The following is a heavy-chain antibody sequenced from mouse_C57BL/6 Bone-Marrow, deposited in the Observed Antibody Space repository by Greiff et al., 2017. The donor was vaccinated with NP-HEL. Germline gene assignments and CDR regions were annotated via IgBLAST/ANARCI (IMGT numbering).Heavy chain of an antibody. J-gene: IGHJ3*01. D-gene: IGHD1-1*01. CDR3: ASVYYYGSSPFAY. V-gene: IGHV5-4*03. CDR2: ISDGGSYT. Sequence: EVKVVESGGGLVKPGGSLKLSCAASGFTFSSYAMSWVRQTPEKRLEWVATISDGGSYTYYPANVQGRFTISRDNAKNNQYLQMSHLKSEDTAMYYCASVYYYGSSPFAYWGQGTLVTVSA. CDR1: GFTFSSYA.